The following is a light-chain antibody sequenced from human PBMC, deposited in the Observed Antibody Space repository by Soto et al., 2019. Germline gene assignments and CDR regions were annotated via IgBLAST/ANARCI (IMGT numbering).Light chain of an antibody. CDR1: QSVSSD. CDR3: QQRSNWPT. Sequence: EIVLTQSPATLSLSPGERATLSCRASQSVSSDLAWYQQKPGQAPRLLIYDASNRATGIPARFSGSGSGTDFTLTISSLEPEDFAVYNCQQRSNWPTFGGGTKVDIK. CDR2: DAS. V-gene: IGKV3-11*01. J-gene: IGKJ4*01.